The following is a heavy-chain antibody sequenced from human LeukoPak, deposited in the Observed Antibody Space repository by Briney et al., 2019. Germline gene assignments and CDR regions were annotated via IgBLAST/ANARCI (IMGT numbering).Heavy chain of an antibody. Sequence: ASVKVSCKASGYTFTSYDINCVRQATGQGLEWMGWMNPNSGNTGYAQKFQGRVTMTRNTSISTAYMELSSLRSEDTAVYYCARGETWFGELSYDYWGQGTLVTVSS. D-gene: IGHD3-10*01. CDR1: GYTFTSYD. V-gene: IGHV1-8*01. CDR3: ARGETWFGELSYDY. CDR2: MNPNSGNT. J-gene: IGHJ4*02.